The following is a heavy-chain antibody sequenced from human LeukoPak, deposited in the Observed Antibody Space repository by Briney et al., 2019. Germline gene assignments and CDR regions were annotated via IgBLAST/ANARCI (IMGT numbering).Heavy chain of an antibody. Sequence: SETLSLTCTVSGGSMSSYYWSWIRQPPGKGLEWIGSIYYSGSTKYNPSLKSRVTISVDTSKNQFSLKLSSVTAADTAVYYCARGARAGYNLEPFDYWGQGTLVTVSS. V-gene: IGHV4-59*08. J-gene: IGHJ4*02. CDR2: IYYSGST. CDR3: ARGARAGYNLEPFDY. CDR1: GGSMSSYY. D-gene: IGHD5-24*01.